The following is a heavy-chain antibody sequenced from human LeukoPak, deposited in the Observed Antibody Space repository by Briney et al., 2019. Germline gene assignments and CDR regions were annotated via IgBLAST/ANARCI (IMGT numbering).Heavy chain of an antibody. CDR2: INPSGGST. CDR1: GYTFTSYY. V-gene: IGHV1-46*03. Sequence: ASVKVSCKASGYTFTSYYMHWVRQAPGQGLKWMGIINPSGGSTSYAQKFQGRVTMTRDTSTSTVYMELSSLRSEDTAVYYCARDFKVTMVRGVENYYYYMDVWGKGTTVTVSS. J-gene: IGHJ6*03. D-gene: IGHD3-10*01. CDR3: ARDFKVTMVRGVENYYYYMDV.